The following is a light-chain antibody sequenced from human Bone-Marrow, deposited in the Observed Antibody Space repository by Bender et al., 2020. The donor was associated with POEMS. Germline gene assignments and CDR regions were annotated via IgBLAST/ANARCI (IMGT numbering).Light chain of an antibody. CDR1: SGDIGDSNS. V-gene: IGLV2-14*01. Sequence: QSALTQPASVSGSPGQSITISCTGTSGDIGDSNSVSWYQQRPGQAPKLMIYDVRKRPSGVPDRFSGSKSGNTASLTISGLQAEDEADYYCVSFTTRDDSYVFGTGTKVTVL. J-gene: IGLJ1*01. CDR3: VSFTTRDDSYV. CDR2: DVR.